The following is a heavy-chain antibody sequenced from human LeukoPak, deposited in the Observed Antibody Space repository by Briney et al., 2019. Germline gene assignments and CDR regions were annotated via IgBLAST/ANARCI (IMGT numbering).Heavy chain of an antibody. Sequence: GGPLRLSCAVSGFTVSGNYMSWVRQAPGKGLEWVSLIYSGGTTYYADSVKGRFTISRDNSKNTLYLRMNSLRAEDTAVYYCARRAGGYSHPYDYWGQGILVTVSS. CDR3: ARRAGGYSHPYDY. CDR2: IYSGGTT. J-gene: IGHJ4*02. CDR1: GFTVSGNY. D-gene: IGHD4-23*01. V-gene: IGHV3-53*01.